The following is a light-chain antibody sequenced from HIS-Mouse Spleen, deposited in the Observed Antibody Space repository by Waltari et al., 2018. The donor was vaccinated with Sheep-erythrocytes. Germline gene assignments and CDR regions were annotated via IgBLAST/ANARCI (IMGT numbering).Light chain of an antibody. CDR2: GDS. J-gene: IGLJ1*01. CDR1: ALPKKY. CDR3: YSTDSSGNHYV. V-gene: IGLV3-10*01. Sequence: SYELTQPPSVSVSPGQTARITCSGDALPKKYAYWYQQKSGQAPVLFIYGDSKRPSGLPERFSGSSSGTMATLTISGAQVEDEADYYCYSTDSSGNHYVFGTGTKVTVL.